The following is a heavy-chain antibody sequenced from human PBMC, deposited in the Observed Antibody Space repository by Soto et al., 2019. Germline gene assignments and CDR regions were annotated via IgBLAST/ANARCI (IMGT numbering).Heavy chain of an antibody. CDR1: GFTFDDYA. CDR3: AKSPHDILFGSGFGY. Sequence: SLRLSCAASGFTFDDYAMHWVRQGPGKGLEWVSGISWNSGGIGYADSVKGRFTISRDNAKNSLYLQMDRLRPEDTAFYYCAKSPHDILFGSGFGYWGQGTLVPVPS. V-gene: IGHV3-9*01. CDR2: ISWNSGGI. D-gene: IGHD3-9*01. J-gene: IGHJ4*02.